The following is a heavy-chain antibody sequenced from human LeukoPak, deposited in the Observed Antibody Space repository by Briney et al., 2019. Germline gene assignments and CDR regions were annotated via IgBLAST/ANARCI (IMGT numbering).Heavy chain of an antibody. J-gene: IGHJ6*03. CDR3: AKHLGSHSFLFYYMHV. CDR1: EFTFSRFI. Sequence: GGSLRLSCEPSEFTFSRFIMSWIRQPPGTGVEWVSTLGGSGSATYYAVSVKGRFPTTRDNSKDPLYLQIDNVRADDTGVYYCAKHLGSHSFLFYYMHVGGKGTWLIVSS. CDR2: LGGSGSAT. D-gene: IGHD2-21*01. V-gene: IGHV3-23*01.